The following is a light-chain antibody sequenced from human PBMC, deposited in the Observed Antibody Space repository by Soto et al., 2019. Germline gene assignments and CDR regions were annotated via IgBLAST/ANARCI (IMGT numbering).Light chain of an antibody. V-gene: IGKV1-39*01. Sequence: DIQMPQSPSSLSASVGDRVTITCRASQSIRNYLNWYQQKPGKAPKLLIYAASSLESGVPSRFSGSESGTDFTLTISSLQPEDFGTYYCQQSHSTPPTFGQGTKVEIK. J-gene: IGKJ1*01. CDR2: AAS. CDR3: QQSHSTPPT. CDR1: QSIRNY.